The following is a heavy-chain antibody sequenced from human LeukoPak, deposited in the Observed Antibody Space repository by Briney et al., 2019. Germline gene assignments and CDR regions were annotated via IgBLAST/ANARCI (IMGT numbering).Heavy chain of an antibody. CDR2: IYSGGST. CDR1: GFTVSSNY. V-gene: IGHV3-66*01. J-gene: IGHJ4*02. CDR3: ARSNYYYDSSGSPGD. D-gene: IGHD3-22*01. Sequence: GGSLRLSCAASGFTVSSNYMSWVRQAPGKGLEWVSVIYSGGSTYYADSVKGRFTISRDNSKNTLYLQMNSLRAEDTAVYYCARSNYYYDSSGSPGDWGQGTLVTVSS.